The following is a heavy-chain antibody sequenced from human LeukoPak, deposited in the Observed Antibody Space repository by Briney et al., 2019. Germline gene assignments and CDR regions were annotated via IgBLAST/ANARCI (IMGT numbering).Heavy chain of an antibody. J-gene: IGHJ4*02. CDR2: IAYDGCRA. Sequence: GGSLRLSCAGSGFTFGGYGMHWFRQTPGKGLEWVAVIAYDGCRAFYADSVKGRFTISRDNSKNTMSVQMDDLRAEDTAVYYCTRYNNDHFDHWGQGTLVTVSS. CDR3: TRYNNDHFDH. V-gene: IGHV3-33*01. CDR1: GFTFGGYG. D-gene: IGHD1-14*01.